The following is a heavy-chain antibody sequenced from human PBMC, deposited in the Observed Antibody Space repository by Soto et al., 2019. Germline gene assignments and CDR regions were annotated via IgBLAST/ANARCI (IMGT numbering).Heavy chain of an antibody. D-gene: IGHD2-2*01. Sequence: QVQLQESGPGLVKPSQTLSLTCTVSGGSISSGDYYWSWIRQPPGKGLEWMWYSYYSGSTYYNPSLKSRVTISVDTSKNQFSLKLSSVTAADTAVYYCARAGYCSSTSCYPRYWYFDLWGRGTLVTVSS. V-gene: IGHV4-30-4*01. CDR1: GGSISSGDYY. CDR3: ARAGYCSSTSCYPRYWYFDL. J-gene: IGHJ2*01. CDR2: SYYSGST.